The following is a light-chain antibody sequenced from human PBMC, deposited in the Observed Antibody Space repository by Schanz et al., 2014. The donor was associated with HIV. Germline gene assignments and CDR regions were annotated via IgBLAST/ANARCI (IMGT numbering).Light chain of an antibody. CDR3: QQYYSTPRT. V-gene: IGKV4-1*01. CDR1: QTVLKTSTNKNY. J-gene: IGKJ1*01. Sequence: DIVMTQSPDSLAVSLGERATINCKSSQTVLKTSTNKNYLAWYQQKPGQPPKLLIYWASTRESGVPDRFSGSGSGTDFTLTISSLQAEDVAVYYCQQYYSTPRTFGQGTKVEIK. CDR2: WAS.